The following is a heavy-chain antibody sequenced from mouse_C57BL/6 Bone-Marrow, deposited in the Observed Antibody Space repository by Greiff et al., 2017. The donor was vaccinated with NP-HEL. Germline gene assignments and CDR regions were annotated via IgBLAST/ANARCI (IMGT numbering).Heavy chain of an antibody. D-gene: IGHD4-1*01. Sequence: VQLQQSVAELVRPGASVKLSCTASGFKIKNTYMHWVKQRPEQGLEWIGRIDPANGNTKYDAKFKGKATITADTSSNTAYLQLSSLTSEAAAIYYCARGLGRFDYWGQGPTLTVSS. CDR2: IDPANGNT. CDR3: ARGLGRFDY. CDR1: GFKIKNTY. J-gene: IGHJ2*01. V-gene: IGHV14-3*01.